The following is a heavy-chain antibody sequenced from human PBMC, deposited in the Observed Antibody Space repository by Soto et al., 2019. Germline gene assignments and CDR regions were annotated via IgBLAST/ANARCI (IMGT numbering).Heavy chain of an antibody. CDR1: GYTFTSYG. J-gene: IGHJ3*02. Sequence: ASVKVSCKASGYTFTSYGISWVRQAPGQGLEWMGWISAYSGNTNYAQKLQGRVTMTTDTSTSTAYMELRSLRSDDTAVYYCASSSIVVVPAAHDAFDIWGQGTMVTV. D-gene: IGHD2-2*01. CDR2: ISAYSGNT. CDR3: ASSSIVVVPAAHDAFDI. V-gene: IGHV1-18*04.